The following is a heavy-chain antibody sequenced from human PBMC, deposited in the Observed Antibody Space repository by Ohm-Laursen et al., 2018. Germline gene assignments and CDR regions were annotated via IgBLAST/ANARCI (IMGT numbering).Heavy chain of an antibody. J-gene: IGHJ6*02. CDR2: ISYDGSNK. Sequence: SQRLSCAASGFTFSSYGMHWVRQAPGKGLEWVAVISYDGSNKYYADSVKGRFTISRDNSKNTVFLQMSSLRAEDTAVYYCATQGYCSNGICYIAVDVWGQGTTVTVSS. CDR1: GFTFSSYG. V-gene: IGHV3-30*03. CDR3: ATQGYCSNGICYIAVDV. D-gene: IGHD2-8*01.